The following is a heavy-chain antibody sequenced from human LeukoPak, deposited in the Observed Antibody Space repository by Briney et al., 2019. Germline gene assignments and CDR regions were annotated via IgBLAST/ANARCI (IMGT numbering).Heavy chain of an antibody. CDR3: ARDRYSNPYYFDY. V-gene: IGHV4-39*07. J-gene: IGHJ4*02. CDR2: IYYSGST. CDR1: GGPISSSSYY. D-gene: IGHD6-13*01. Sequence: PSETLSLTCTVSGGPISSSSYYWGWIRQPPGKGLEWIGSIYYSGSTYYNPSLKSRVTISVDTSKNQFSLKLSSVTAADTAVYYCARDRYSNPYYFDYWGLGTLVTVSS.